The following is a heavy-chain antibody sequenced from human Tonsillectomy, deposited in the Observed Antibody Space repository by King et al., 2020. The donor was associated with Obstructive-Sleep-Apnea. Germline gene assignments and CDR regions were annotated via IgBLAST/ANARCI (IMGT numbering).Heavy chain of an antibody. CDR1: GGSFSGYY. J-gene: IGHJ4*02. Sequence: VQLQQWGAGLLKPSETLSLTCAVYGGSFSGYYWSWIRQPPGKGLEWIGEINHSGSTNYNPSLKSRVTISVDTSKNKFSLKLSSVTAAATAVYYCARVLAAAAFGYWGQGTLVTVSS. CDR3: ARVLAAAAFGY. D-gene: IGHD6-13*01. CDR2: INHSGST. V-gene: IGHV4-34*01.